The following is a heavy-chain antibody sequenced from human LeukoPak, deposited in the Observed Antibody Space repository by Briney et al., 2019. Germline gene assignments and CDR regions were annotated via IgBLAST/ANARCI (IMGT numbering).Heavy chain of an antibody. D-gene: IGHD3-10*01. Sequence: ASVKVSCKASGYTFINYDIMWVRQATGQGLEWMGWVNSNSGNTGYAQKFQGRVTMTRDTSMSTAYMELSSLRFEDTAVYYCTRGRGGTIVRGYMDYWGRGTLVTVSS. CDR1: GYTFINYD. CDR2: VNSNSGNT. CDR3: TRGRGGTIVRGYMDY. J-gene: IGHJ4*02. V-gene: IGHV1-8*01.